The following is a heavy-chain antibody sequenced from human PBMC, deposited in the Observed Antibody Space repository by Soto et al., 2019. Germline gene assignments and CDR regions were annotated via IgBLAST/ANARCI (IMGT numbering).Heavy chain of an antibody. CDR1: GFTFSTYS. V-gene: IGHV3-48*01. J-gene: IGHJ4*02. CDR3: AKDRCSGWNLDY. CDR2: ISSSSTI. D-gene: IGHD6-19*01. Sequence: EVQLVESGGDLVQPGGSLRLSCAASGFTFSTYSMNWVRQAPGKGLEWVSSISSSSTIYYADSVKGRFTISRDNVQHSLFLQMHTLRSEYMAVYYCAKDRCSGWNLDYWGQGTLVTVSS.